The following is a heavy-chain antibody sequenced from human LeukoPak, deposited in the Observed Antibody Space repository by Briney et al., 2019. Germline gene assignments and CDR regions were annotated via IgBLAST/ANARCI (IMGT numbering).Heavy chain of an antibody. J-gene: IGHJ4*02. CDR3: ARPRRWYHYHPPDY. CDR2: IWYDGSNK. Sequence: PGGSLRLSCAASGFTFSSYGMHWVRQAPGKGLEWVAAIWYDGSNKYYADSVKGRFTISRDNSKNTLYLQMNSLRAEDTAVYYCARPRRWYHYHPPDYWGQGTLVTVSS. CDR1: GFTFSSYG. V-gene: IGHV3-33*01. D-gene: IGHD4-23*01.